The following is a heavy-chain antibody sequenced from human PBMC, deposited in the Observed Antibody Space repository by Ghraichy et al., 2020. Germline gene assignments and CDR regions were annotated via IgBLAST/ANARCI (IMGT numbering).Heavy chain of an antibody. V-gene: IGHV3-7*01. CDR3: ARDRDSNYDYGMDV. Sequence: GGSLRLSCAASGFTFSSYWMSWVRQAPGKGLEWVANIKQDGSEKYYVDSVKGRFTISRDNAKNSLYLQMNSLRAEDTAVYYCARDRDSNYDYGMDVWGQGTTVTVSS. D-gene: IGHD4-11*01. CDR2: IKQDGSEK. J-gene: IGHJ6*02. CDR1: GFTFSSYW.